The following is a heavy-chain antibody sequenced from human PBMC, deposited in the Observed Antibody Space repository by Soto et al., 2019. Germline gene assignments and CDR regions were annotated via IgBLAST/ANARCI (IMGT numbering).Heavy chain of an antibody. J-gene: IGHJ4*02. CDR1: GFTFSDYW. CDR3: ARGYSASGSPR. CDR2: INSDGSGT. D-gene: IGHD3-10*01. Sequence: EVQLVESGGGLVQPGGSLRLSCAASGFTFSDYWMYWVRQAPGKGLLWVSRINSDGSGTRYADSVEGRFTISRDNAKNTLYLQMNSLRAEDTAVYLCARGYSASGSPRWGQGLLVTVSS. V-gene: IGHV3-74*01.